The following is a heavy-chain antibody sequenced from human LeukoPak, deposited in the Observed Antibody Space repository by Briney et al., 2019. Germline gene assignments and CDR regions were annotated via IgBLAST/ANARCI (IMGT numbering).Heavy chain of an antibody. CDR1: GFTFSNYW. CDR2: INTDGSST. V-gene: IGHV3-74*01. D-gene: IGHD1-26*01. J-gene: IGHJ4*02. Sequence: GGSLRLSCAASGFTFSNYWIHWVRQAPGKGLVYVSRINTDGSSTSYADSVKGRFTISRDNAKNTLYLQMNSLRAEDTAVYYCARATFRVGTTSAPGDYWGQGTLVTVSS. CDR3: ARATFRVGTTSAPGDY.